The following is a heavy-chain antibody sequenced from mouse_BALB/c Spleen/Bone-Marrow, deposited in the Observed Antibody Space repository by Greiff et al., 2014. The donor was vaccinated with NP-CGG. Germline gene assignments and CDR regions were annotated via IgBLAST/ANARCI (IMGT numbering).Heavy chain of an antibody. Sequence: DVQLVESGGGLVKPGGSLKLSRAASGFTFSDYYMYWVRQTPEKRLEWVATISDGGTYTYYSDSVKGRFTISRDNARNNLYLQMSSLKSEDTAMYYCARDKGGYYVGGFAYWGQGTLVTVSA. CDR3: ARDKGGYYVGGFAY. CDR2: ISDGGTYT. CDR1: GFTFSDYY. D-gene: IGHD2-3*01. J-gene: IGHJ3*01. V-gene: IGHV5-4*02.